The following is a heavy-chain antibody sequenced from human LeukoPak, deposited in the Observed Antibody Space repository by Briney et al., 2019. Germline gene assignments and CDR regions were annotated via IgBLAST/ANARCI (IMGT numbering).Heavy chain of an antibody. D-gene: IGHD1-1*01. Sequence: PSETLSLTCAVSGGSISSSNWWSWVRQPPGKGLEWIGEIYHSGSTNYNPSLKSRVTISVDKSKNQFSLKLNSVTAADTAVYFCARRAYSAAYWKHFDYWGQGTLVTVSS. J-gene: IGHJ4*02. CDR3: ARRAYSAAYWKHFDY. CDR1: GGSISSSNW. CDR2: IYHSGST. V-gene: IGHV4-4*02.